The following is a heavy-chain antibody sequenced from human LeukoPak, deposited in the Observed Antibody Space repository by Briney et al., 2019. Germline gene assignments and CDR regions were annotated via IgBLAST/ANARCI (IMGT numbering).Heavy chain of an antibody. J-gene: IGHJ4*02. V-gene: IGHV1-69*04. CDR2: IIPILGIA. CDR3: ARGMGSYDILTGYYI. D-gene: IGHD3-9*01. CDR1: GGTFSSYA. Sequence: SVTVSCKASGGTFSSYAISWVRQAPGQGLEWMGRIIPILGIANYAQKFQGRVTITADKSTSTAYMELSSLRPEDTAVYYCARGMGSYDILTGYYIWGQGTLVTVSS.